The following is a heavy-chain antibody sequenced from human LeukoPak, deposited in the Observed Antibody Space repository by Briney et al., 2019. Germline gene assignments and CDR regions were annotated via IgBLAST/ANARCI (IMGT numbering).Heavy chain of an antibody. D-gene: IGHD4-17*01. CDR1: GFTLSTSW. J-gene: IGHJ4*02. CDR3: ARLYRDVTTFDY. Sequence: GSLRLSCTASGFTLSTSWMSWVRQAPGRGLEWVASINQDGSLKHYVDSVKGRFTISRDNVQNSLYLQMNSLRAEDTAVYYCARLYRDVTTFDYWGQGTLVTVSS. V-gene: IGHV3-7*01. CDR2: INQDGSLK.